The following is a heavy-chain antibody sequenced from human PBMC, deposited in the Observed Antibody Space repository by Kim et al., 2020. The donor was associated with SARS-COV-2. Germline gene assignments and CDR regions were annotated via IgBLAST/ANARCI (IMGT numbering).Heavy chain of an antibody. CDR1: GGTFSSYA. CDR2: IIPIFGTA. D-gene: IGHD3-22*01. V-gene: IGHV1-69*13. J-gene: IGHJ4*02. CDR3: ARGSQYYYDSSGLWGVGSPTEY. Sequence: SVKVSCKTSGGTFSSYAISWVRQAPGQGLEWMGGIIPIFGTANYAQKFQGRVTITADESTSTAYMELSSLRSEDTAVYYCARGSQYYYDSSGLWGVGSPTEYWGQGTLVTVSS.